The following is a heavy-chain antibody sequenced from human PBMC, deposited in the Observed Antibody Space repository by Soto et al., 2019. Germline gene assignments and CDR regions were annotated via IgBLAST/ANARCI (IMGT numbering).Heavy chain of an antibody. V-gene: IGHV3-15*07. CDR1: GFTFSKAW. CDR3: TPDSNITMIPVLFAY. D-gene: IGHD2-2*01. Sequence: EVQLVESGGGLVKPGGSLRVSCAASGFTFSKAWINWVRQAPGKGLEWVGRIKSKTNGGTTDFAAHVRDRFAISRDDSNNTVYLQMNSLRTEETTVYYCTPDSNITMIPVLFAYWAHGTLVTVSS. J-gene: IGHJ4*01. CDR2: IKSKTNGGTT.